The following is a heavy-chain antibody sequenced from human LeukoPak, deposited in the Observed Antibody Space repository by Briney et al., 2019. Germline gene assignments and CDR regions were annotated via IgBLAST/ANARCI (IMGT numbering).Heavy chain of an antibody. Sequence: GGSLRLSCEASGFTFNKFAMSWVRQAPGKGPEWVAGIGSSGATTFYADSVKGRCSISRDNSKNTVYLEMNSLRAEDTAIYYCAKVSVGPLSRPTHVALYYGMDVWGQGTTVTVSS. CDR1: GFTFNKFA. CDR3: AKVSVGPLSRPTHVALYYGMDV. D-gene: IGHD2-8*01. V-gene: IGHV3-23*01. J-gene: IGHJ6*02. CDR2: IGSSGATT.